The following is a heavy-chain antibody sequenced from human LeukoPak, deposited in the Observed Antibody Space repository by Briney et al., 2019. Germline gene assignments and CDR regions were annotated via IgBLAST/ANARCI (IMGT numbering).Heavy chain of an antibody. J-gene: IGHJ5*02. CDR3: AREGTSKAWFDP. CDR1: GYTFTNYY. Sequence: ASVKVSCKTSGYTFTNYYIYWVRQAPGQGLEWMGMINPSGGSTSYAQKIQGRVTITADKSTSTAYMELSSLRSEDTAVYYCAREGTSKAWFDPWGQGTLVTVSS. CDR2: INPSGGST. D-gene: IGHD3-10*01. V-gene: IGHV1-46*01.